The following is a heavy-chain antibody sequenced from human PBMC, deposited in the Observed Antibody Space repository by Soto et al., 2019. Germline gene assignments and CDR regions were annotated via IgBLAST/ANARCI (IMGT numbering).Heavy chain of an antibody. CDR2: IVPLSGGP. CDR1: GDTLFNYA. V-gene: IGHV1-69*01. CDR3: ARVGIRLIPAHIGGGYQFNGLYV. J-gene: IGHJ6*02. D-gene: IGHD2-2*01. Sequence: QVQLVQSAAEEKKPGSSVKISCKASGDTLFNYAFSWMRQAPGQGLEWIGGIVPLSGGPNSAEKFHDRLTITADRPTVTVTMQLSTLTPDDTDAYYWARVGIRLIPAHIGGGYQFNGLYVWGEVTKVNVS.